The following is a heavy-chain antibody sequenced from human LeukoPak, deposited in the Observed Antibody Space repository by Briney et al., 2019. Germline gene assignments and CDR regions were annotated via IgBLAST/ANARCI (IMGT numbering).Heavy chain of an antibody. V-gene: IGHV4-34*01. CDR3: GRGGGFLEWLLLFDY. Sequence: SETLSLTCAVYGGSFSGYYWSWIRQPPGKGLEWIGEINHSGSTNYNPSLKSRVTISVDTSKNQFSLKLSSVTAADTAVYYCGRGGGFLEWLLLFDYWGQGTLVTVSS. CDR2: INHSGST. D-gene: IGHD3-3*01. J-gene: IGHJ4*02. CDR1: GGSFSGYY.